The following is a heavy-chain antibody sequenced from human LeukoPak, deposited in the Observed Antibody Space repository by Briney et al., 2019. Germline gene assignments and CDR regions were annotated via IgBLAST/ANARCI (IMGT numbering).Heavy chain of an antibody. D-gene: IGHD1-26*01. J-gene: IGHJ5*02. V-gene: IGHV4-59*08. CDR1: GGSISNYY. CDR3: ASHVEKWELPVIDP. Sequence: SETLSLTCTVSGGSISNYYWSWIRQPPGKGLEWIGYIYYSGSTNYNPPLKSRVTISVDTSNNQLSLKLSSVTAADTAVYYCASHVEKWELPVIDPWRQGTLVSVSS. CDR2: IYYSGST.